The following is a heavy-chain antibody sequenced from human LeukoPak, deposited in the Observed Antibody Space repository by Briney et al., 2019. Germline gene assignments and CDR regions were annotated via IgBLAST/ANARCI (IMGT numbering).Heavy chain of an antibody. CDR3: ARESDLYSYDFWSGYSQLDY. CDR2: INSDGSST. Sequence: GGSLRLSCAASGFTFSSYWMHWVRQAPGKGLVWVSRINSDGSSTSYADSVKGRFTVSRDNAKNTLYLQMNSLRAEDTAVYYCARESDLYSYDFWSGYSQLDYLGQGTLVTVSS. V-gene: IGHV3-74*01. D-gene: IGHD3-3*01. J-gene: IGHJ4*02. CDR1: GFTFSSYW.